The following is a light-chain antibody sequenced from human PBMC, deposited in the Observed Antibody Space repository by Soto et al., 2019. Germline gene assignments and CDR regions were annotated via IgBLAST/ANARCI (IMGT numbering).Light chain of an antibody. Sequence: NFMLTQPHSVSESPGETVTISCTGSSGSIASNYVQWYQQRPVSATTTVIYENNQRPPGVPDRFSGSIDSSSNSASLTISGLKTEDEDDYYCQTYDTKGWVFGGGTKLTVL. J-gene: IGLJ3*02. CDR3: QTYDTKGWV. CDR2: ENN. V-gene: IGLV6-57*02. CDR1: SGSIASNY.